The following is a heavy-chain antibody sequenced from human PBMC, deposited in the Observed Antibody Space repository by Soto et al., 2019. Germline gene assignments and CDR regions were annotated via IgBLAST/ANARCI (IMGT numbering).Heavy chain of an antibody. CDR2: ISISSSCI. CDR3: ARDRILPYWFDP. J-gene: IGHJ5*02. V-gene: IGHV3-21*01. Sequence: GGSLRLSCAASGFTFSSYSMNRVRQAPGKGLEWVSSISISSSCIYYADSVKGRFTISRDNAKNSLYLQMNSLRAEDTAVYYCARDRILPYWFDPWGQGTLVTVSS. CDR1: GFTFSSYS.